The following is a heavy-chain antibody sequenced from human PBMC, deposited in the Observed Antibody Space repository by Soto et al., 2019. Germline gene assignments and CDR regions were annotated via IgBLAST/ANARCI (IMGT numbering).Heavy chain of an antibody. Sequence: PGGSLRLSGAASGFIVNDNSMTWVRQAPGKGLEWVSVVYGDGRLYDADSVKGRFTISRDNSENTVFLQMSSLRVEDTALYYCARTRLYDASGYSYYYYGMDVWGQGTRVTVSS. CDR1: GFIVNDNS. CDR2: VYGDGRL. D-gene: IGHD3-22*01. CDR3: ARTRLYDASGYSYYYYGMDV. J-gene: IGHJ6*02. V-gene: IGHV3-53*01.